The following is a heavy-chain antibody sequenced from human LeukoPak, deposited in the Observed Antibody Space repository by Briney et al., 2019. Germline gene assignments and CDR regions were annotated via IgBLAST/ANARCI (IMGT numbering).Heavy chain of an antibody. CDR2: IYTSGST. D-gene: IGHD2-2*01. V-gene: IGHV4-61*02. CDR1: GGSISSGSYY. CDR3: ARSDIVVVPAAKGEEH. Sequence: SQTLSLTCTVSGGSISSGSYYWSWIRQPAGKALEWIGRIYTSGSTYYNPSLKSRVTISVDRSKNQFSLKLSSVTAADTAVYYCARSDIVVVPAAKGEEHWGQGTLVTVSS. J-gene: IGHJ1*01.